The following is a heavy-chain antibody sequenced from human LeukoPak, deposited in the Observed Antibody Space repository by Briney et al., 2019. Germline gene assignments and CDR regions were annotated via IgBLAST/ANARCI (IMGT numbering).Heavy chain of an antibody. CDR3: ARIIMDYGGNWRAFDI. D-gene: IGHD4-23*01. Sequence: GGSLRLSCAASGFTFDDYGMSWVRQAPGKGLEWVSGINWNGGSTGYADSLKGRFTISRDNAKNSLSLQMNSLRAEDTALYYCARIIMDYGGNWRAFDIWGQGTVVTVSS. CDR2: INWNGGST. J-gene: IGHJ3*02. CDR1: GFTFDDYG. V-gene: IGHV3-20*04.